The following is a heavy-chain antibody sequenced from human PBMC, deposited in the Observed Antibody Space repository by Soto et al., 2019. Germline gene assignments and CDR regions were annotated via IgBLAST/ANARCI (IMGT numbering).Heavy chain of an antibody. J-gene: IGHJ4*02. CDR3: ARDLYYDSSGYYYGYYFDY. V-gene: IGHV3-33*01. CDR2: IWYDGSYK. CDR1: GFTFSTYG. Sequence: PGGSLRLSCAASGFTFSTYGMHWVRQAPGKGLEWVSVIWYDGSYKFYADSVKGRFTISRDNSKNTLYLQMNSLRAEDTAVYYCARDLYYDSSGYYYGYYFDYWGQGTLVTVSS. D-gene: IGHD3-22*01.